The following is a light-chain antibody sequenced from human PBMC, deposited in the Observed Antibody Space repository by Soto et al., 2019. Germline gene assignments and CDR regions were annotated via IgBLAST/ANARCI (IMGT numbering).Light chain of an antibody. CDR3: CSYAGGTTTYV. CDR2: AGS. CDR1: SSDVGSYNL. Sequence: QSALTQPASVPGSPGQSITISCTGTSSDVGSYNLVSWYQQHPGKAPKLMIYAGSKRPSGVANRFSGSKSGNTASLTISGLQAEDEADYYCCSYAGGTTTYVFGTGTKLTVL. J-gene: IGLJ1*01. V-gene: IGLV2-23*01.